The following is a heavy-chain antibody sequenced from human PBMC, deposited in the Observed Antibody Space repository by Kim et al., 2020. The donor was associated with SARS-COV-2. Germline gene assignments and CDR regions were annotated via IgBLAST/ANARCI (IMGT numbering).Heavy chain of an antibody. CDR2: INHSGST. D-gene: IGHD5-18*01. CDR3: ARGRGRTAMGNYYYYGMDV. V-gene: IGHV4-34*01. CDR1: GGSFSGYY. J-gene: IGHJ6*02. Sequence: SETLSLTCAVYGGSFSGYYWSWIRQPPGKGLEWIGEINHSGSTNYNPSLKSRVTISVDTSKNQFSLKLSSVTAADTAVYYCARGRGRTAMGNYYYYGMDVWGQGTTVTVSS.